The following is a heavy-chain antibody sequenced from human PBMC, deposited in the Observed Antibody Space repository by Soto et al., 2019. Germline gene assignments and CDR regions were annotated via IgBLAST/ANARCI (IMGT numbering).Heavy chain of an antibody. D-gene: IGHD2-15*01. CDR3: AKAADIVVVVAAPRLDAFDI. Sequence: GGSLRLSCAAPGFAFSDASMSWVRQAPGKGLEWVGRIKTKSSGGTTDYAAPVKGRFTISRDDSKNTVYLQMNSLRAEDTAVYYCAKAADIVVVVAAPRLDAFDIWGQGTMVTVSS. CDR2: IKTKSSGGTT. J-gene: IGHJ3*02. CDR1: GFAFSDAS. V-gene: IGHV3-15*01.